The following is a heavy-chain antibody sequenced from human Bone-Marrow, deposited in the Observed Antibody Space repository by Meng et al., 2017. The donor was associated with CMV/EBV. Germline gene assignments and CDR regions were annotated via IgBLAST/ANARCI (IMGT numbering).Heavy chain of an antibody. V-gene: IGHV1-18*01. Sequence: QVQLVQSGVEVNKPGASGKVAFKASGYTFTTYGLSWVRQAPGQGLEWMGWISNYNGNTNYAQKFQDRVTMTTDASTSIAYMELRSLRFDDTAIYYCARDMIASRPGWFDPWGQGTLVTVSS. CDR1: GYTFTTYG. J-gene: IGHJ5*02. D-gene: IGHD6-6*01. CDR3: ARDMIASRPGWFDP. CDR2: ISNYNGNT.